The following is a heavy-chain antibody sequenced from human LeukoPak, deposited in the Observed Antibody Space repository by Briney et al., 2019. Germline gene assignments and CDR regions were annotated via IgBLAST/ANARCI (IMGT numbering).Heavy chain of an antibody. J-gene: IGHJ5*02. Sequence: PGRSVRLSCAASGFMFSTYAMHWVRQAPGKGLEWVAVISYDGSDKYYADSVKGRFTISRDNSKNTLYLQMDNLRPDDTAVHYCARDHWGFDPWGEGTLVSVSS. CDR1: GFMFSTYA. CDR2: ISYDGSDK. CDR3: ARDHWGFDP. D-gene: IGHD3-16*01. V-gene: IGHV3-30*04.